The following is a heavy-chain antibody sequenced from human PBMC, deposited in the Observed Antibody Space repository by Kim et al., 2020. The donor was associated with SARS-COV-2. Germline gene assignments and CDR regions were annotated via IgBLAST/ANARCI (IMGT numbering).Heavy chain of an antibody. CDR3: AKEGRGRNYYFDY. J-gene: IGHJ4*02. V-gene: IGHV3-30*18. CDR2: ISYDGSNK. D-gene: IGHD6-25*01. Sequence: GGSLRLSCAASGFTFSSYGMHWVRQAPGKGLEWVAVISYDGSNKYYADSVKGRFTISRDNSKNTLYLQMNSLRAEDTAVYYCAKEGRGRNYYFDYWGQGTLVTVSS. CDR1: GFTFSSYG.